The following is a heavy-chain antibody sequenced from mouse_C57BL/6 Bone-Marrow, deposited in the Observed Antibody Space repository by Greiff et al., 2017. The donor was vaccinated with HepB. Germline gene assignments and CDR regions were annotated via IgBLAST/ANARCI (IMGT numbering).Heavy chain of an antibody. D-gene: IGHD3-2*02. CDR2: IDPSDSET. CDR1: GYTFTSYW. CDR3: ARDSSGSWFAY. J-gene: IGHJ3*01. Sequence: VQLQQPGAELVRPGSSVKLSCKASGYTFTSYWMHWVKPRPIQGLEWIGNIDPSDSETHYNQKFKDKATLTVDKSSSTAYMQLSSPTSEDSAVYYGARDSSGSWFAYWGQGTLVTVSA. V-gene: IGHV1-52*01.